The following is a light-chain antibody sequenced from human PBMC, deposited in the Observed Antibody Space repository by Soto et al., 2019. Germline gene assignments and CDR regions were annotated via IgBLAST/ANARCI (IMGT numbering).Light chain of an antibody. CDR2: AVS. J-gene: IGLJ2*01. CDR1: SSDDGGYNH. V-gene: IGLV2-14*01. CDR3: CSYTSLSTVV. Sequence: QSALTQPASVSGSPGQSITISCTGTSSDDGGYNHVSWYQHSPGKAPKLILFAVSDRPSGVSHRFSGSKSGNTASLTISGLQADDEADYYCCSYTSLSTVVFGGGTKVTVL.